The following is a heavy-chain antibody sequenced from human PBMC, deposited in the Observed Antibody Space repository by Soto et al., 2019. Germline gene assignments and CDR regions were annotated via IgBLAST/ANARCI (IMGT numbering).Heavy chain of an antibody. V-gene: IGHV3-9*01. Sequence: SLRPSCAAAGFTFDDHAMQWVRQAPGKGLEWVSGISWNSGSIGYADSVKGRFTISRDNAKNSLYLQMNSMRAEDTALYYCAKLARGGSSWSDYWGQGTLVTVSS. CDR3: AKLARGGSSWSDY. CDR2: ISWNSGSI. D-gene: IGHD6-13*01. J-gene: IGHJ4*02. CDR1: GFTFDDHA.